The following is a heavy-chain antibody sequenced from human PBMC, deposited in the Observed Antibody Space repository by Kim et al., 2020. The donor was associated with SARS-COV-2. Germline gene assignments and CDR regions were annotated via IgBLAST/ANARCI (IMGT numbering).Heavy chain of an antibody. V-gene: IGHV3-30*04. D-gene: IGHD3-16*01. CDR3: AREGYASGTIGDFDY. Sequence: GGSLRLSCLASGFTFSTYAMTWVRQAPGKGLEWVAVTSSDGNVRYYADSLKGRFTISRANSKNTLYLQMNSLSAEDTAMYYCAREGYASGTIGDFDYWGQGTLVTVSS. CDR1: GFTFSTYA. CDR2: TSSDGNVR. J-gene: IGHJ4*02.